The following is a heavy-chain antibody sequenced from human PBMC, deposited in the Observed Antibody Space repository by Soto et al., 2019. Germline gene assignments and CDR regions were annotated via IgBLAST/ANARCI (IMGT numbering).Heavy chain of an antibody. Sequence: QLVESGGGLVQPGGSLRLSCAASGFSVSNNYMKWVRQAPGKGLEWVSLIYSGGSTYYADSVKGRFTISRDNSKHTLFLQMNSLRVEDTDVYYCARDRGYRWGQGTMVTVSS. CDR3: ARDRGYR. CDR1: GFSVSNNY. CDR2: IYSGGST. J-gene: IGHJ3*01. V-gene: IGHV3-66*01. D-gene: IGHD5-12*01.